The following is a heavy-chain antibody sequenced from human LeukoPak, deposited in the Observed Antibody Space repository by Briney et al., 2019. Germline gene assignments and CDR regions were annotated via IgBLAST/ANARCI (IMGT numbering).Heavy chain of an antibody. CDR1: GFTFSSYA. CDR3: AKGCSGGSCYLNWFDP. CDR2: ISGSGGST. D-gene: IGHD2-15*01. Sequence: GGSLRLSCAASGFTFSSYAMSWVRQAPGKGLEWVSAISGSGGSTYYADSVKGRFTISRDNSKNTLYLQMNSLRAEDTVVYYCAKGCSGGSCYLNWFDPWGQGTLVTVSS. V-gene: IGHV3-23*01. J-gene: IGHJ5*02.